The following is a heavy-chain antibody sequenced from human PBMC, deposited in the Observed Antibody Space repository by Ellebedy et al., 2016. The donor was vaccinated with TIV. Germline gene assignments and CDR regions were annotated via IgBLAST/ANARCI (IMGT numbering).Heavy chain of an antibody. V-gene: IGHV3-30*04. CDR1: GFTFSSYA. Sequence: GGSLRLSCAASGFTFSSYAMHWVRQAPGKGLEWVAVISYDGSNKYYADSVKGRFTISRDNSKNTLYLQMNSLRAEDTAVYYCARAASSSWYYGSQGNWFDPWGQGTLVTVSS. J-gene: IGHJ5*02. CDR3: ARAASSSWYYGSQGNWFDP. CDR2: ISYDGSNK. D-gene: IGHD6-13*01.